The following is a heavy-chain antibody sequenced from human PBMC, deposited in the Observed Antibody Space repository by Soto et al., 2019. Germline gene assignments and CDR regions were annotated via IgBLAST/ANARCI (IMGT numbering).Heavy chain of an antibody. J-gene: IGHJ6*02. V-gene: IGHV1-18*01. Sequence: QVQLVQSGAEVKKPGASVKVSCKASGYTFTSYGISWVRQAPGQGLEWMGWISAYNGNTNYAQKLQGKLNMTTDTSTSTAYMELRSLRSDDTAVYYCARDRVGTYYYGMDVWVQGTTVTVSS. CDR2: ISAYNGNT. CDR3: ARDRVGTYYYGMDV. CDR1: GYTFTSYG. D-gene: IGHD1-1*01.